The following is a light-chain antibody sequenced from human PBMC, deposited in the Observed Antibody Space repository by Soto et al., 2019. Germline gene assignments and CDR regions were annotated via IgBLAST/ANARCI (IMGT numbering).Light chain of an antibody. CDR2: GAS. J-gene: IGKJ1*01. CDR3: QQYGVPPLK. CDR1: QSVRSSY. V-gene: IGKV3-20*01. Sequence: EVVLTQSPGTLSLSPGERATLSCRASQSVRSSYLAWYQQKPGQAPRLLIYGASSRATGIPDRFTGSGSGTDFTLTISRLEPEDFAVYYCQQYGVPPLKFGQGTKVEIK.